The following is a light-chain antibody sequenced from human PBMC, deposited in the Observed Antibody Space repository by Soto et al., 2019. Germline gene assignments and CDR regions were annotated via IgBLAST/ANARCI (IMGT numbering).Light chain of an antibody. CDR1: QSVSSN. V-gene: IGKV3-15*01. CDR3: QQYDNWPLA. Sequence: EIVMTQSPATLSVSRGERATLSCRASQSVSSNLAWYQQKPGQAPRLLIYGASTRATGIPARFSGSGSGTEFTLTISSLQSEDFTVYYCQQYDNWPLAFGGGTKVEI. J-gene: IGKJ4*01. CDR2: GAS.